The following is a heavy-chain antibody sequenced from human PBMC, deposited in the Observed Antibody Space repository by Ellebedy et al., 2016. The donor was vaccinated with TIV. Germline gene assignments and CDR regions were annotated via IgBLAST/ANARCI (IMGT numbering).Heavy chain of an antibody. D-gene: IGHD2-2*01. CDR2: LFYTGST. Sequence: MPGGSLRLSCTVSGGSTSNFYWAWIRQPPGQGLEWLGHLFYTGSTTYNASLESRVTISLDTSKSQFSLTLTSVTATDTAVYFCARFLTVGSTGYGFDVWGQGTMVTVSS. CDR1: GGSTSNFY. CDR3: ARFLTVGSTGYGFDV. V-gene: IGHV4-59*08. J-gene: IGHJ3*01.